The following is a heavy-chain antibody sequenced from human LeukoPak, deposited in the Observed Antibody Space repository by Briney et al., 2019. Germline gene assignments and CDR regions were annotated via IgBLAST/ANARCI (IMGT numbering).Heavy chain of an antibody. CDR2: ISGSGGST. D-gene: IGHD2-2*01. CDR3: CGSTYYYYYGMDV. V-gene: IGHV3-23*01. Sequence: GSLGLSCAASGFPFISFAMSWVRQAPGKGLEWVSAISGSGGSTYYADSVKGRFTITRNNYKNTLYLQMNSLRAEDTAVYYCCGSTYYYYYGMDVWGQGTTVTVSS. CDR1: GFPFISFA. J-gene: IGHJ6*02.